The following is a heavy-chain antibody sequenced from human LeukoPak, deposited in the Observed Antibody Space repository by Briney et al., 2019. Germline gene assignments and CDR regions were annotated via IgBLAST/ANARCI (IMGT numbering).Heavy chain of an antibody. J-gene: IGHJ4*02. CDR1: GAFITNSHW. CDR3: ARGEVGADRNFDN. CDR2: INHSGST. D-gene: IGHD1-26*01. Sequence: SGTLSLTCAVSGAFITNSHWWSWARQPPGKGLEWIGEINHSGSTNYDPSLKSRVSISVDTSKNQFSLKLSSVTAADTAVYYCARGEVGADRNFDNWGQGTLVTVSS. V-gene: IGHV4-4*02.